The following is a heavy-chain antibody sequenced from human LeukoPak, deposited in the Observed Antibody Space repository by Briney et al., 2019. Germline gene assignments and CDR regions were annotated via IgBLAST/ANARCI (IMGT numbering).Heavy chain of an antibody. CDR2: ISGSGGST. CDR3: AKDTIAYSSGWYYFDY. D-gene: IGHD6-19*01. CDR1: GFTFSSYA. Sequence: PGGSLRLSCAASGFTFSSYAMSWVRQAPGKGLEWVSAISGSGGSTYYADSVKGRFTISRDNSKNTLYLQMNSLRAEDTALYYCAKDTIAYSSGWYYFDYWGQGTLVTVSS. J-gene: IGHJ4*02. V-gene: IGHV3-23*01.